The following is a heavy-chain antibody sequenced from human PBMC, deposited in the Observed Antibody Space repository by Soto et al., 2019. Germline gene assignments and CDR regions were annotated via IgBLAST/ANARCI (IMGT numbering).Heavy chain of an antibody. J-gene: IGHJ4*02. Sequence: QVQLVQSGAEVKKPGSSVTVSCKASGGTFSSYTISWVRQAPGQGLEWMAGISPIFGTPIYAQKLQDSGTITADDSTMTAYMEMNRLTPEDTAVYYWARVVVVSRLSLDYWGQGNLVTSSS. CDR3: ARVVVVSRLSLDY. V-gene: IGHV1-69*01. D-gene: IGHD2-21*01. CDR1: GGTFSSYT. CDR2: ISPIFGTP.